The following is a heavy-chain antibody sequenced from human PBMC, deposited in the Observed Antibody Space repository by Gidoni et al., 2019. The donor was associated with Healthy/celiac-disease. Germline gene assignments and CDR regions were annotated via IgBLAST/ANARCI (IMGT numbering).Heavy chain of an antibody. Sequence: EVQLVESGGGVVKPGGSLRLSCAASGFTFRSDSMNWVRQAPGKGLEWVSSISSSSSYLYSADSLKGRFTISRDNAKTSLYLQMTSLRAEDTAVYSCARDLKATAWQIHYFDYWGQGTLVTVSS. J-gene: IGHJ4*02. CDR2: ISSSSSYL. D-gene: IGHD3-9*01. V-gene: IGHV3-21*01. CDR1: GFTFRSDS. CDR3: ARDLKATAWQIHYFDY.